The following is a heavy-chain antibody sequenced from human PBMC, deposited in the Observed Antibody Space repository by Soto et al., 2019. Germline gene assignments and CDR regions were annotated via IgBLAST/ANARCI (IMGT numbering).Heavy chain of an antibody. D-gene: IGHD3-9*01. CDR1: GFTVSSNY. J-gene: IGHJ4*02. CDR3: ARDADPQDYDILTGYSYYFDY. V-gene: IGHV3-53*04. CDR2: FYTTGTT. Sequence: VGSLRLSCAASGFTVSSNYMSWVRQAPGKGLEWVSVFYTTGTTYYADSVKGRFTISRHNSKNTLYLQMNSLRADDTAVYYCARDADPQDYDILTGYSYYFDYWGQGTLVTVSS.